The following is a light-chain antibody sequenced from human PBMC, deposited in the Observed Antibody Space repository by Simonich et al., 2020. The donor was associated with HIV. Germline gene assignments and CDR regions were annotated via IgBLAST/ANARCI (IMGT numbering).Light chain of an antibody. CDR2: WAS. Sequence: DIVMTHSPDSLAVSLGERATIHCKSSQSVLYSSNNKNYLAWYPKKPGQPPKLLIYWASTRESGVPDRVRGSGSGTDFTLTISSLQAEDVAVYYCHQYSSTPQTFGQGTKVEIK. V-gene: IGKV4-1*01. CDR3: HQYSSTPQT. J-gene: IGKJ1*01. CDR1: QSVLYSSNNKNY.